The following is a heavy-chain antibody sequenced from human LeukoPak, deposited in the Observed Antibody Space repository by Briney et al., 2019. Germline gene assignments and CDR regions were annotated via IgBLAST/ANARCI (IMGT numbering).Heavy chain of an antibody. CDR1: GFTFSSYA. Sequence: GGSLRLSCAASGFTFSSYAMHWVRQAPGKGLEWVAVISYDGSHKYYAESVKGRFTISRDDSKNTLYLQMNSLRADDTAVYYCARGPDIAATGHLFDYWGQGTLATVSS. D-gene: IGHD6-25*01. V-gene: IGHV3-30*01. J-gene: IGHJ4*02. CDR3: ARGPDIAATGHLFDY. CDR2: ISYDGSHK.